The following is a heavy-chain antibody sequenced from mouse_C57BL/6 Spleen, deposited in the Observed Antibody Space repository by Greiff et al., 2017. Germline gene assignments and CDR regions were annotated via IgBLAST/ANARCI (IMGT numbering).Heavy chain of an antibody. CDR3: ARELMLNYAMDY. D-gene: IGHD3-2*02. Sequence: DVMLVESGGGLVKPGGSLKLSCAASGFTFSSYAMSWVRQTPEKRLEWVATISDGGSYTYYPDNVKGRFTISRDNAKNNLYLQMSHLKSEDTAMYYCARELMLNYAMDYWGQGTSVTVSS. J-gene: IGHJ4*01. CDR2: ISDGGSYT. CDR1: GFTFSSYA. V-gene: IGHV5-4*01.